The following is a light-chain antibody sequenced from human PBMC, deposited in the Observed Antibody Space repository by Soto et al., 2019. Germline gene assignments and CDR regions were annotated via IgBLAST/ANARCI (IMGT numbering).Light chain of an antibody. J-gene: IGKJ1*01. CDR1: QDISDH. CDR2: EAS. Sequence: DFQMTQSPSSLSASVGDRVTTTCRASQDISDHLAWYQHKPGKVPKLLIYEASTLQSGVPSRFSGGGFGTDFTLTISSLQPEDVAIYYCQRYNRTPRTFGQGTKVELK. V-gene: IGKV1-27*01. CDR3: QRYNRTPRT.